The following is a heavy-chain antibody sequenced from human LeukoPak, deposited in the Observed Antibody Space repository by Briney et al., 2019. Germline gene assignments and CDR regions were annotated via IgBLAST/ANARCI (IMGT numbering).Heavy chain of an antibody. J-gene: IGHJ4*02. CDR2: INSDGGST. Sequence: QPGGSLRLSCAASGFTFSNYWIHWVRQAPGKGLVCVSRINSDGGSTTYADSVKGRFTISRDNAKNTLYLQMNSLRVDDTAVYYCARGNSGFDYWGQGTLVTVSS. CDR3: ARGNSGFDY. V-gene: IGHV3-74*01. CDR1: GFTFSNYW. D-gene: IGHD1-1*01.